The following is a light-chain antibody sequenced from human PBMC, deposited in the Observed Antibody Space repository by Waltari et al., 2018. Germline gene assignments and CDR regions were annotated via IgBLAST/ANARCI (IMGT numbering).Light chain of an antibody. Sequence: DIVMTQSPLSLTVTPGESASISCSSSQLLLNRNGYNYVEGHLQKPGQSPQLLVYFGSNRASGAAERFSGGGSGTNFTLIICGVEAEDVGVYYCMQTAQNPHNLGQGTKL. V-gene: IGKV2-28*01. CDR3: MQTAQNPHN. J-gene: IGKJ2*01. CDR1: QLLLNRNGYNY. CDR2: FGS.